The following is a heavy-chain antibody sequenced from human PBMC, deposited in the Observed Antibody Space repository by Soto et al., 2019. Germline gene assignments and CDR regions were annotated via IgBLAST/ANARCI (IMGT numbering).Heavy chain of an antibody. CDR2: IYPGDSET. CDR1: GYRFTNYW. V-gene: IGHV5-51*01. CDR3: ARRVGTWPFHFDY. J-gene: IGHJ4*02. Sequence: GESLKISCEGSGYRFTNYWIGWVRQMPGKGLEWMGIIYPGDSETRYSPSFEGRVTISVDTSINTAYVQWSSLQASDTAIYYCARRVGTWPFHFDYWGQGALVTVSS.